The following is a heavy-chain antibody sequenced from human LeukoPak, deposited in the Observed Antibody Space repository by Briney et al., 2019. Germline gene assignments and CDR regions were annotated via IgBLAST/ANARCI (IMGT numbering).Heavy chain of an antibody. CDR2: MNPNSGNT. CDR1: GYTFTSYD. D-gene: IGHD2-15*01. CDR3: ARGPSGRSDYYYMDV. J-gene: IGHJ6*03. V-gene: IGHV1-8*03. Sequence: ASVKVSCKVSGYTFTSYDINWVRQATGQGLEWMGWMNPNSGNTGYAQKFQGRVTITRNTSISTAYMELSSLRSEDTAVYYCARGPSGRSDYYYMDVWGKGTTVTVSS.